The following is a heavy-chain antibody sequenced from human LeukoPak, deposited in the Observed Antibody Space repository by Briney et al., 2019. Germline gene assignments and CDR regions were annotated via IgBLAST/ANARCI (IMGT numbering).Heavy chain of an antibody. CDR1: GGSFSNYY. CDR2: INDSGRT. J-gene: IGHJ6*03. V-gene: IGHV4-34*01. Sequence: SETLSLTCAVYGGSFSNYYWSWIRQPPGKGVEWIGEINDSGRTNYNPSLMSRVTVSVDTSKNQFSLRLTSVTATDTAVYYCARRWNYGRNYYIDVWGNGATVSVSS. CDR3: ARRWNYGRNYYIDV. D-gene: IGHD1-7*01.